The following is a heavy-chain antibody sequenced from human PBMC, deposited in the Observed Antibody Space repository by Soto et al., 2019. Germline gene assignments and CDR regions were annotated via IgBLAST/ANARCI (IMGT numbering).Heavy chain of an antibody. D-gene: IGHD3-3*01. CDR1: GFTFISYS. CDR2: ISSSSSYI. CDR3: ARVEERITIFGVAKKNWFDP. V-gene: IGHV3-21*01. J-gene: IGHJ5*02. Sequence: GGSLRLSCAASGFTFISYSMNWVRQAPGKGLEWVSSISSSSSYIYYADSVKGRFTISRDNAKNSLYLQMNSLRAEDTAVYYCARVEERITIFGVAKKNWFDPWGQGTLVTVSS.